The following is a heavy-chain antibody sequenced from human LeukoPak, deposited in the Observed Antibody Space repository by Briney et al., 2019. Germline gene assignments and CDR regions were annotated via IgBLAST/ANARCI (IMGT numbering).Heavy chain of an antibody. D-gene: IGHD6-6*01. J-gene: IGHJ4*02. CDR1: GGSISSSSYY. CDR3: ARQIAARPGDY. CDR2: IYYSGST. Sequence: SETLSLTCTVSGGSISSSSYYWGWIRQPPGKGLEWIGSIYYSGSTYYNPSLKSRVTISVDTSKNQFSLKLSSVTAADTAVYYCARQIAARPGDYWGQGTLGTVSS. V-gene: IGHV4-39*01.